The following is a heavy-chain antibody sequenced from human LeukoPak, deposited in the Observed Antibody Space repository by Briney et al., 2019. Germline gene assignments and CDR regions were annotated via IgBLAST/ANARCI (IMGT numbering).Heavy chain of an antibody. J-gene: IGHJ4*02. CDR3: AQGSMVRGPNAPFDY. D-gene: IGHD3-10*01. Sequence: ASVKVSCKASGGTFSSYAISWVRQAPGQGLEWMGGIIPIFGTANYAQKFQGRVTITADESTSTAYMELSSLRSKDTAVYYCAQGSMVRGPNAPFDYWGQGTLVTVSS. CDR1: GGTFSSYA. CDR2: IIPIFGTA. V-gene: IGHV1-69*13.